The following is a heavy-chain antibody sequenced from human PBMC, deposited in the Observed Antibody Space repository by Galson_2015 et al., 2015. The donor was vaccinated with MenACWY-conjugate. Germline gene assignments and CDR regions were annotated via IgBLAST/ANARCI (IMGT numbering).Heavy chain of an antibody. CDR1: GFTFSSYG. CDR2: VSATGSKI. D-gene: IGHD3-22*01. Sequence: SLRLSCAASGFTFSSYGMSWVRQAPGKGLEWVSSVSATGSKIYYADSVKGRFTISRDNSKNTLYLQMNSLRAEDTAVYYCAKRISVVVISTFDYWGQGTLVTVSS. V-gene: IGHV3-23*01. CDR3: AKRISVVVISTFDY. J-gene: IGHJ4*02.